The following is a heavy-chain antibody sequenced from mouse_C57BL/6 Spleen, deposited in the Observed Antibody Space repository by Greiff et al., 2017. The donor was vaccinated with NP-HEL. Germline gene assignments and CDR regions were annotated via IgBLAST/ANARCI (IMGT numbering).Heavy chain of an antibody. CDR3: ARDPLITTVDY. J-gene: IGHJ2*01. D-gene: IGHD1-1*01. V-gene: IGHV1-19*01. CDR1: GYTFTDYY. CDR2: INPYNGGT. Sequence: EVQLQQSGPVLVKPGASVKMSCKASGYTFTDYYMNWVKQSHGKSLEWIGVINPYNGGTSYNQKFKGKATLTVDKSSSTAYMELNSLTSEDSAVYYCARDPLITTVDYWGQGTTLTVSS.